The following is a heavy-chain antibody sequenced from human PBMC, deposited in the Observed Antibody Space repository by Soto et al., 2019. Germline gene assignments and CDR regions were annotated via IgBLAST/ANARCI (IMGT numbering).Heavy chain of an antibody. CDR1: GYIFIDYW. Sequence: GESLKISCKASGYIFIDYWIGWVRQMPGKGLEWMGIVYPRDSDTRYSPSFQGQVTISADRSTGTAFLQWRSLKASDTALYYCARPPLPGYSIHFNSWGQGTLVTVPQ. CDR3: ARPPLPGYSIHFNS. J-gene: IGHJ4*02. CDR2: VYPRDSDT. D-gene: IGHD2-15*01. V-gene: IGHV5-51*01.